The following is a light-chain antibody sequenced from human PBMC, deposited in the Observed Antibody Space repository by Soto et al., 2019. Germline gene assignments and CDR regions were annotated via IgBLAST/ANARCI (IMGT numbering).Light chain of an antibody. J-gene: IGLJ2*01. CDR2: EVT. CDR3: SSFTSRDTLV. V-gene: IGLV2-14*01. Sequence: QSALTQPASVSGSPGQSITISCTGTSSDVGGYDFVSWYQQHPAKAPRLMIYEVTNRPSGVSNRFSGSKSGNTASLTISGLQAEDEGDYFCSSFTSRDTLVFGGGTKVTVL. CDR1: SSDVGGYDF.